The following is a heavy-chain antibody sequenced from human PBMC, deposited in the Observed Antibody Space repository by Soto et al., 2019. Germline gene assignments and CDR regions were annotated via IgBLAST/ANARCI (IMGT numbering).Heavy chain of an antibody. CDR3: ARDPGSGSQRFDP. J-gene: IGHJ5*02. CDR1: GGSISSGDYY. CDR2: IYNNVST. D-gene: IGHD3-10*01. V-gene: IGHV4-30-4*01. Sequence: QVQLQESGPGLVKASQTLSLTCTVSGGSISSGDYYWSWIRQPPGKGLEWIGYIYNNVSTYYNPSLRGRITISIDMSKNQFSLKLSSVTAADTAVYYCARDPGSGSQRFDPWGQGTLVTVSS.